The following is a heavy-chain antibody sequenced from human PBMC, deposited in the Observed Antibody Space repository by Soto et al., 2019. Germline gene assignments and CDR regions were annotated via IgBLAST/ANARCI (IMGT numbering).Heavy chain of an antibody. D-gene: IGHD2-8*01. CDR1: GFTFSSRE. CDR2: ISGSGNIS. J-gene: IGHJ4*02. CDR3: ARGGVY. V-gene: IGHV3-48*03. Sequence: GGSLRLSCAASGFTFSSREMNWVRQAPGKGLEWISHISGSGNISYYADSVNGRFTISRDNAQKSLYLQMNSLRVEHRAVYYFARGGVYWGQGTLVTVPS.